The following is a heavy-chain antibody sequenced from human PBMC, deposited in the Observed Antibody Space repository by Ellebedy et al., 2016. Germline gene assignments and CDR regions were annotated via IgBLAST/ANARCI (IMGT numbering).Heavy chain of an antibody. V-gene: IGHV4-39*01. CDR3: ARQIVLMVYENWFDP. CDR1: GGSISRGSYY. J-gene: IGHJ5*02. Sequence: SETLSLTXTVSGGSISRGSYYWGWIRQPPGKGLEWIGSIYYSGSTYYNPSLKSRVTISVDTSKNQFSLKLSSVTAADTAVYYCARQIVLMVYENWFDPWGQGTLVTVSS. CDR2: IYYSGST. D-gene: IGHD2-8*01.